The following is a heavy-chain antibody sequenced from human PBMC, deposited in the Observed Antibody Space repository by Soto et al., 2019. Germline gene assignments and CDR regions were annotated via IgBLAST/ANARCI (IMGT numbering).Heavy chain of an antibody. J-gene: IGHJ4*02. D-gene: IGHD6-19*01. Sequence: QVQLVESGGGVVQPGRSLILSCAASGFTFSSYAMHWFRQAPGKGLEWVAVISYDGSNKYYADSVNGRFTISRDNSKNPLYLQMNSLRDEDTAVYYCAREVRIAVAGKVDYWGQGTLVTVSS. V-gene: IGHV3-30-3*01. CDR3: AREVRIAVAGKVDY. CDR2: ISYDGSNK. CDR1: GFTFSSYA.